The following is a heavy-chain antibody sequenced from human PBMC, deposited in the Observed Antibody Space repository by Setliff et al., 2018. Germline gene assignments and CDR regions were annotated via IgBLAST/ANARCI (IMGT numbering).Heavy chain of an antibody. Sequence: ASVKVSCKTSGFPLTGYYMHWVRQTPGQGLEWMGWINPSSGGTNYAQKFQGRVTMTRDTSISTAYMELRSLRSDDTAVYYCARDLDYQYYYDSSGRDAFDIWGQGTMVTVSS. CDR2: INPSSGGT. CDR1: GFPLTGYY. J-gene: IGHJ3*02. CDR3: ARDLDYQYYYDSSGRDAFDI. D-gene: IGHD3-22*01. V-gene: IGHV1-2*02.